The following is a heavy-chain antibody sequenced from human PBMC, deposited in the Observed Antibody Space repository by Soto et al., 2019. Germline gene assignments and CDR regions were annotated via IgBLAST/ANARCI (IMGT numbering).Heavy chain of an antibody. CDR3: TIGSWSGEVFDI. V-gene: IGHV1-69*02. J-gene: IGHJ3*02. Sequence: QVRLVQSGAEVKKPGSSLKVSCKDSGGTFSTYSMFWVRQAPGQGLEWMGRIIPLLGISNYAQKFQGRVTITADKSTSTAYMELDSLRSDDTALYFCTIGSWSGEVFDIWGQGTMVTVSS. D-gene: IGHD2-21*01. CDR1: GGTFSTYS. CDR2: IIPLLGIS.